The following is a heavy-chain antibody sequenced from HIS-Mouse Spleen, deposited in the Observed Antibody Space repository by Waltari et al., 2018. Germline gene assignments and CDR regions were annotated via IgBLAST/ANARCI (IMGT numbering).Heavy chain of an antibody. CDR2: IDWNDDK. J-gene: IGHJ2*01. V-gene: IGHV2-5*01. D-gene: IGHD4-17*01. CDR1: GFSLSTSGVG. Sequence: QITLKESGPTLVKPTQTLTLTCTFSGFSLSTSGVGVGCIRQPPGKALEWLALIDWNDDKRYSPSLKSRLTITKDTSKNQVVLTMTNMDPVDTATYYCAHAPTVTLFWYFDLWGRGTLVTVSS. CDR3: AHAPTVTLFWYFDL.